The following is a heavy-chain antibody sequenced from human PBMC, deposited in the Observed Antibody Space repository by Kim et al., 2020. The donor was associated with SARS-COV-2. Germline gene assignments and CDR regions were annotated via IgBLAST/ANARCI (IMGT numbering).Heavy chain of an antibody. CDR1: GFTFITYA. D-gene: IGHD3-10*01. CDR2: VTGSGSNT. Sequence: GGSLRLSCAVSGFTFITYAMSWVRQAPGKGLEWVSTVTGSGSNTYYADSVKGRFTISRDNSKNMLYLQMHSLRAEDAAVYYCTKDTGYFDYWGQGALVTVSS. CDR3: TKDTGYFDY. V-gene: IGHV3-23*01. J-gene: IGHJ4*02.